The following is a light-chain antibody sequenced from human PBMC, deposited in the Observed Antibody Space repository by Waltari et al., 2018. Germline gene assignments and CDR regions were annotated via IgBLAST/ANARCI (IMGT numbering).Light chain of an antibody. V-gene: IGKV1-39*01. Sequence: DIQLTQSPSSLSASVGDRVTITCRASQSIATYFNWYQEKPGRAPKLLISGASGLQSEVPSRFSGSGSGTDFTLSISGLQPEDFGTYYCQQSFISPWTFGQGTKVEIK. CDR3: QQSFISPWT. CDR1: QSIATY. CDR2: GAS. J-gene: IGKJ1*01.